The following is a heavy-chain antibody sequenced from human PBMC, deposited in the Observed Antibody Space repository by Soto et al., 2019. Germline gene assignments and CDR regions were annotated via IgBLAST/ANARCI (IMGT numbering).Heavy chain of an antibody. J-gene: IGHJ5*02. D-gene: IGHD2-8*01. Sequence: RESLRLSCAGSGFTFSSYMMNWVRQALGKGLEWVASISTGSTYIYYADALKGRFTISSDDAKNSVYLQMKSRSDADTAVYDYVRDSLMQPSCGQG. CDR3: VRDSLMQPS. CDR2: ISTGSTYI. V-gene: IGHV3-21*01. CDR1: GFTFSSYM.